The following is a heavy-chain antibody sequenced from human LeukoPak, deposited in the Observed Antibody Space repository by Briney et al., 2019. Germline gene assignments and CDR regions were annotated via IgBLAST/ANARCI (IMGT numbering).Heavy chain of an antibody. CDR3: VRVGIPVAGIMFCVY. J-gene: IGHJ4*02. Sequence: LTLSCEASVVSVIRYWMHWDRRTAGKGRDVERRSNSDGSDSSYADSVKGRFTISRDNAKKMVDLQMDSVRVDDTAVYYCVRVGIPVAGIMFCVYWGQGAQVTVSS. CDR2: SNSDGSDS. V-gene: IGHV3-74*01. CDR1: VVSVIRYW. D-gene: IGHD6-19*01.